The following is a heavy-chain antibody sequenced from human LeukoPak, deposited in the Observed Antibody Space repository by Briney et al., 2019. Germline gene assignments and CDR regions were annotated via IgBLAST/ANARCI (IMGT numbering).Heavy chain of an antibody. J-gene: IGHJ4*02. D-gene: IGHD2-2*01. CDR1: GYTFTGYF. Sequence: ASVKVSCKASGYTFTGYFMHWVRQALGQGLEWMGWINPNSGSTKYAQKFQGRVTMTRDTSISTACMELSRLRSDDTAVFYCARAYCSSTSCPTFDYWGQGTLVTVSS. V-gene: IGHV1-2*02. CDR2: INPNSGST. CDR3: ARAYCSSTSCPTFDY.